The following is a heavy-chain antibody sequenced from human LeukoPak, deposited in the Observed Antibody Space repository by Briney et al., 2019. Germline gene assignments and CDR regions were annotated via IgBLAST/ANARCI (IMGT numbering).Heavy chain of an antibody. CDR1: GYTFTGYY. V-gene: IGHV1-2*02. CDR3: AGVGYGKGYYFDY. J-gene: IGHJ4*02. CDR2: INPNSGGT. Sequence: GASVKVSRKASGYTFTGYYMHWVRQAPGQGLEWMGWINPNSGGTNYAQKFQGRVTMTRDTSISTAYMELSRLRSDDTAVYYCAGVGYGKGYYFDYWGQGTLVTVSS. D-gene: IGHD5-12*01.